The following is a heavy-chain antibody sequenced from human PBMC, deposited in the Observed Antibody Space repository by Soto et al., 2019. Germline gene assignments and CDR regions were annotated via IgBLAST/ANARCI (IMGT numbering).Heavy chain of an antibody. D-gene: IGHD6-6*01. Sequence: TLSLTCAVSVDSIIRGGYSWTWIRQPPGKALEWIGNIYDSGSTSYNPSLKSRVTISVDTSKNQFSLRLPSVPAADTAVYFCARGSSSYYDYGMDVWGQGTTVTVSS. CDR1: VDSIIRGGYS. V-gene: IGHV4-30-2*01. CDR3: ARGSSSYYDYGMDV. J-gene: IGHJ6*02. CDR2: IYDSGST.